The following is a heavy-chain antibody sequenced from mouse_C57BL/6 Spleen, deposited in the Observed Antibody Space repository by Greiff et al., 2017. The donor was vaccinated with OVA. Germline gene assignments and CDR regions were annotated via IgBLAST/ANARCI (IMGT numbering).Heavy chain of an antibody. V-gene: IGHV5-17*01. CDR2: ISSGSSTI. Sequence: EVKVVESGGGLVKPGGSLKLSCAASGFTFSDYGMHWVRQAPEKGLEWVAYISSGSSTIYYADTVKGRFTISRDNAKNTLFLQMTSLRSEDTAMYYCARDDGYYVSSYWGQGTLVTVSA. D-gene: IGHD2-3*01. CDR1: GFTFSDYG. CDR3: ARDDGYYVSSY. J-gene: IGHJ3*01.